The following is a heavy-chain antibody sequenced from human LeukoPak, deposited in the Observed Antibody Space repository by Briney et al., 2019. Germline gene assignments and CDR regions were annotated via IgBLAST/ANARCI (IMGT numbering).Heavy chain of an antibody. V-gene: IGHV4-30-4*08. Sequence: SETLSLTCTVSGGSISSGDYYWSWIRQPPGKGLEWIGYIYYSGSTYYNPSLKSRVTISVDTSKNQFSLKLSSVIAADTAVYYCARIFGVVIPPADNWFDPWGQGTLVTVSS. CDR3: ARIFGVVIPPADNWFDP. CDR2: IYYSGST. J-gene: IGHJ5*02. CDR1: GGSISSGDYY. D-gene: IGHD3-3*01.